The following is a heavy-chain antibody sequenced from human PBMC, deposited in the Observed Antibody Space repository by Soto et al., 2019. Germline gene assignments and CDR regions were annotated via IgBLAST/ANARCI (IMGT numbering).Heavy chain of an antibody. V-gene: IGHV1-18*01. CDR3: ARGYYNYFAMDA. J-gene: IGHJ6*02. CDR1: GYIFRGYG. Sequence: GASLKVSCKASGYIFRGYGITWVRQAPGQGLEWMGWISVYNGYTNYAQNIQGRVTMTTDTSTTTAYMELRSLTSDDTAVYYCARGYYNYFAMDAWGQGTTVTVSS. CDR2: ISVYNGYT.